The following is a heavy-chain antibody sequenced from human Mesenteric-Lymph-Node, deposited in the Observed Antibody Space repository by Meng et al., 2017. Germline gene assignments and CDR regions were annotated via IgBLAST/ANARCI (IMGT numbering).Heavy chain of an antibody. J-gene: IGHJ1*01. D-gene: IGHD3-10*01. Sequence: QVPLRGSGPALVTPSATLPLTCAVSGDSITNHNWWAWVRQPPGKGLEWIGEIPHRGSSAYNPSLKSRVSMSIDKSKNQFSLKLTSVTAADTAVYHCLRGSGSSVWGQGTPVTVSS. V-gene: IGHV4-4*02. CDR2: IPHRGSS. CDR1: GDSITNHNW. CDR3: LRGSGSSV.